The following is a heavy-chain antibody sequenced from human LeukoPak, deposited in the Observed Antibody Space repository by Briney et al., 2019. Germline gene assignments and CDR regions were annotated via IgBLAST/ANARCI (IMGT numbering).Heavy chain of an antibody. CDR3: ARANYGGNSEGYFQH. J-gene: IGHJ1*01. D-gene: IGHD4-23*01. CDR2: IWYDGSNK. Sequence: GRSLRLSCAASGFTFSSYGMHWVRQAPGKGLEWVAVIWYDGSNKYYADSVKGRFTISRDNSKNTLYLQMNSLRAEDTAVYYCARANYGGNSEGYFQHWGQGTLVTVSS. CDR1: GFTFSSYG. V-gene: IGHV3-33*01.